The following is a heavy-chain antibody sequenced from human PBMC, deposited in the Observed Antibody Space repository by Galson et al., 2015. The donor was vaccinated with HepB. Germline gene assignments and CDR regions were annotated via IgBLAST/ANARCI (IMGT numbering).Heavy chain of an antibody. CDR2: IDWDDDK. CDR3: ARMARRRSYYDFWSGHYKKKPDYSYYGMDV. D-gene: IGHD3-3*01. CDR1: GFSLTTSGMS. Sequence: PALVKPTQTLTLTCTFSGFSLTTSGMSVSWIRQPPGEALEWLALIDWDDDKYYSTSLKTRLTISKDTSKNQVVLTMTNMDPVDTATYYCARMARRRSYYDFWSGHYKKKPDYSYYGMDVWGQGTTVTVSS. J-gene: IGHJ6*02. V-gene: IGHV2-70*01.